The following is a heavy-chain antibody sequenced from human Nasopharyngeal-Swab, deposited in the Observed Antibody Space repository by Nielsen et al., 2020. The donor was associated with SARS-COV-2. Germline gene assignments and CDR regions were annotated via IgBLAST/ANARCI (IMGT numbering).Heavy chain of an antibody. CDR1: GGPISSRSYY. Sequence: SETLSLTSTVSGGPISSRSYYWGWIRQPPGKGLEWIVSVYYSVNTYYNPSLKSRVTKSVDTFKNQFCLKLNSVTAADTPVYYCARAFGTMVLTVMLDYWGQGTLATVSS. V-gene: IGHV4-39*01. D-gene: IGHD3-10*01. J-gene: IGHJ4*02. CDR3: ARAFGTMVLTVMLDY. CDR2: VYYSVNT.